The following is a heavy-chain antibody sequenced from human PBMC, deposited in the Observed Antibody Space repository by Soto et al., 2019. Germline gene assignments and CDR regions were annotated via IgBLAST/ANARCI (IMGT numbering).Heavy chain of an antibody. CDR1: GFTFRKYA. CDR3: AKVPLEIEDDGLGTDFIDV. Sequence: EVQLLASGGGFVQPGGSLRLSCVASGFTFRKYAMSWVRQPPGKGLEWVSGIAGSGDSTYYADSVKDRFTISRDNSNNIQYLQMNSLKAEDTAVYYCAKVPLEIEDDGLGTDFIDVWGKGTTVIVAS. J-gene: IGHJ6*03. CDR2: IAGSGDST. D-gene: IGHD3-10*01. V-gene: IGHV3-23*01.